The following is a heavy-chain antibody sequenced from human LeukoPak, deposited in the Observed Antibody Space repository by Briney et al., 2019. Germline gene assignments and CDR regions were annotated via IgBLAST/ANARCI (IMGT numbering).Heavy chain of an antibody. Sequence: TGGSLRLSCAASGFTFGVSWMSWVRQAPGKGLEWVANIKEDGGVKNYVDSVKGRLTISRDNAKSSLFLQMNSLRVEDTDVYYCAKDRGWNTFDYWGQGTLVTVSS. J-gene: IGHJ4*02. V-gene: IGHV3-7*01. CDR3: AKDRGWNTFDY. CDR2: IKEDGGVK. CDR1: GFTFGVSW. D-gene: IGHD1/OR15-1a*01.